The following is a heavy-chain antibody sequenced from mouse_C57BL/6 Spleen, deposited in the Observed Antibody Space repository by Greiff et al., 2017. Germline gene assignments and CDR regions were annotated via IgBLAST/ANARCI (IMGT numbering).Heavy chain of an antibody. CDR2: IYPGDGDT. V-gene: IGHV1-80*01. CDR1: GYAFSSYW. D-gene: IGHD1-1*01. CDR3: AREYYDSSGYFDV. J-gene: IGHJ1*03. Sequence: QVQLQQPGAELVKPGASVKISCKASGYAFSSYWMNWVKQRPGKGLEWIGQIYPGDGDTNYNGKFKGKATLTADKSSSTAYMQLSSLTSEDSAVYFCAREYYDSSGYFDVWGTGTTVTVSS.